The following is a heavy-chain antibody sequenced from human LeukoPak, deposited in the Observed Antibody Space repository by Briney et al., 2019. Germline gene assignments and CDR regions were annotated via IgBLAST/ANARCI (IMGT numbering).Heavy chain of an antibody. CDR2: ISWNSGSI. CDR1: GFTFDDYA. J-gene: IGHJ5*02. D-gene: IGHD6-13*01. Sequence: PGRSLRLSCAASGFTFDDYAMHWVRQAPGKGLEWVSGISWNSGSIGYADSVKGRFTISRDNAKNSLYLQMNSLRAEDMALYYCAKAAAGFDGWFDPWGQGTLVTVSS. V-gene: IGHV3-9*03. CDR3: AKAAAGFDGWFDP.